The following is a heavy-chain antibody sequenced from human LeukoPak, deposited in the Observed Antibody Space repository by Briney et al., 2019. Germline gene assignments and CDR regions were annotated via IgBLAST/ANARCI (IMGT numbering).Heavy chain of an antibody. Sequence: TGGSLRLSCAASGFTFSSYVMSWVRQAPGKGLEWVSAISGSGGSTYYADSVKGRFTISRDNSKNMLYLQMNSLRAEDTAIYYCAKGAPNYYGSKFDPWGQGTLVTVSS. CDR1: GFTFSSYV. CDR2: ISGSGGST. CDR3: AKGAPNYYGSKFDP. D-gene: IGHD3-10*01. J-gene: IGHJ5*02. V-gene: IGHV3-23*01.